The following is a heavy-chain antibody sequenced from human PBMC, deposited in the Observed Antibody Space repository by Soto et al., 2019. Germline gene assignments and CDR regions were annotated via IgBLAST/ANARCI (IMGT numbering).Heavy chain of an antibody. CDR2: ISYDGSNK. V-gene: IGHV3-30-3*01. CDR1: GFTFSSYA. D-gene: IGHD3-16*01. Sequence: GGSLRLSCAASGFTFSSYAMHWVRQAPGKGLEWVAVISYDGSNKYYADSVKGRFTISRDNSKNTLYLQMNSLRAEDTAVYYCARDQGGPHYYYGMDVWGQGTTVTVSS. J-gene: IGHJ6*02. CDR3: ARDQGGPHYYYGMDV.